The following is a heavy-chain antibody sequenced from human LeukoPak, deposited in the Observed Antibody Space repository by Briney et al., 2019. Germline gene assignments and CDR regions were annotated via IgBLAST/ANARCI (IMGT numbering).Heavy chain of an antibody. V-gene: IGHV1-18*01. CDR2: ISAYNGNT. CDR3: AREVIGSYSVAN. CDR1: GYPFTSYG. D-gene: IGHD1-26*01. J-gene: IGHJ4*02. Sequence: ASVKVSCKASGYPFTSYGITWVRQAPGQGLEWMGWISAYNGNTKYAQKLQGRVTMTTDTSTSTAHMELRSLRSDDTAVYYCAREVIGSYSVANWGQGTLVTVSS.